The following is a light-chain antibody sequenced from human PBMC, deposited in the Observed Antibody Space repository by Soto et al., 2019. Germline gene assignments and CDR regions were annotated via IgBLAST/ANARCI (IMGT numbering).Light chain of an antibody. V-gene: IGKV1-12*01. J-gene: IGKJ1*01. CDR1: QDISTW. Sequence: DIQMTQSPSSVSASVGDRVTITCRASQDISTWLVWYQQKPGEAPKLLIFTGSLLHSGVPPRFSGSGSGTDFTLTISSLQPEDFATYYCQQTLSFPPTFGQGTKV. CDR3: QQTLSFPPT. CDR2: TGS.